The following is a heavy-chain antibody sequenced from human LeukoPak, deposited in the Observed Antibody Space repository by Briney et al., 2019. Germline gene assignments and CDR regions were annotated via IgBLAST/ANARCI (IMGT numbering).Heavy chain of an antibody. V-gene: IGHV3-74*01. Sequence: GGSLRLSWAASGFAFSSNWMHWVRQTPGKGLVWVSRINSGGSGTSYADSVEGRFTISRDNAKNTLYLQMNSLRAEDTAVYYCATSLGPLTEYWGQGTLVTVSS. CDR1: GFAFSSNW. D-gene: IGHD7-27*01. CDR3: ATSLGPLTEY. J-gene: IGHJ4*02. CDR2: INSGGSGT.